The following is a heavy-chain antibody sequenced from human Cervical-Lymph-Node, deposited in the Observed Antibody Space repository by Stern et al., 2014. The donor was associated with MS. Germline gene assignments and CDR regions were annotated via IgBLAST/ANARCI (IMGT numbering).Heavy chain of an antibody. D-gene: IGHD5-12*01. J-gene: IGHJ4*02. CDR3: ARLGSGYDSSYLDF. V-gene: IGHV1-69*01. CDR2: IIPIFGTA. CDR1: GGTFSTYK. Sequence: VQLVESGSEAKKPGSSVKVSCKVSGGTFSTYKISWVRQAPGQGLEWMGAIIPIFGTADYAQKFQDRVTIIADESTSEVHMELISLRSEDTGVYYCARLGSGYDSSYLDFWGQGTLVTVSS.